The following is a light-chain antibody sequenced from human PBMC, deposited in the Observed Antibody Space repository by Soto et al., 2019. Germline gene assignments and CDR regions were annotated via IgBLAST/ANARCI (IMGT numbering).Light chain of an antibody. V-gene: IGKV1-33*01. Sequence: IQMTQSPSSLSASARDRVTIDXQASVDISTYLHWYQQTAGXAPKXXXYDXSTLEPGGPSRFSGSGTATDFTLTISSLHPEDISKYYYQQYESLPLSFGPGTKVEI. CDR1: VDISTY. CDR2: DXS. CDR3: QQYESLPLS. J-gene: IGKJ3*01.